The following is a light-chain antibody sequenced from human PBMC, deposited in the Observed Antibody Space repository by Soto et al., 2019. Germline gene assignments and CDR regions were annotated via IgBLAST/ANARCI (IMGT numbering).Light chain of an antibody. Sequence: EICLTKCPGPLSLSLGERATLSCRASQGFXNNYLAGYAQKPGQAPRLRIYGASSSATGIPDRFSGSGCGTDFTITISLLEPEDVAVYYCQQYGSPGTFGQGTKVDIK. J-gene: IGKJ1*01. CDR3: QQYGSPGT. V-gene: IGKV3-20*01. CDR2: GAS. CDR1: QGFXNNY.